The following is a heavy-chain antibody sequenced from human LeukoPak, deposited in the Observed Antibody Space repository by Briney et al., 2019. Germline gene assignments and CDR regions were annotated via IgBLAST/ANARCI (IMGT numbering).Heavy chain of an antibody. CDR2: IYSSGST. J-gene: IGHJ6*03. CDR1: GDSMSSYF. V-gene: IGHV4-59*01. Sequence: SETLSLTCTVSGDSMSSYFWSWIRQPPGKGLEWIGYIYSSGSTNYNPSLKSRVTISLDKSTKQVSLRMNSVTPADTAVYYCARTSASYYYYMDVWGKGTTVTISS. D-gene: IGHD3-3*01. CDR3: ARTSASYYYYMDV.